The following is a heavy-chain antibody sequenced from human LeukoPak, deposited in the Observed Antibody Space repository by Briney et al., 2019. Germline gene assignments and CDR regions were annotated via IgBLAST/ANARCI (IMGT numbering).Heavy chain of an antibody. CDR3: TRASFDH. J-gene: IGHJ4*02. CDR2: ISTYNGNT. CDR1: GYTFVTYG. Sequence: ASVKVSCKASGYTFVTYGINWVREAPGQRPEWMGWISTYNGNTKYALKFQDRVTLTRDTSTTTAYMELRSLTSDDRAVYYCTRASFDHWGQGTLVIVS. V-gene: IGHV1-18*01.